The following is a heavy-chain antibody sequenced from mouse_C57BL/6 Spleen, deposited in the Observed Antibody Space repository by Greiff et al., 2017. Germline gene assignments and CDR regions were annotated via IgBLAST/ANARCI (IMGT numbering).Heavy chain of an antibody. Sequence: VQLQQSGAELVRPGTSVKVSCKASGYAFTNYLIEWVKQRPGQGLEWIGVINPGSGGTNYNEKFKGKATLTSDKSSSTAYMQLSSLTSEDSAVYFCAREGHYYYGSSHYWGQGTTLTVSS. CDR3: AREGHYYYGSSHY. J-gene: IGHJ2*01. CDR2: INPGSGGT. CDR1: GYAFTNYL. D-gene: IGHD1-1*01. V-gene: IGHV1-54*01.